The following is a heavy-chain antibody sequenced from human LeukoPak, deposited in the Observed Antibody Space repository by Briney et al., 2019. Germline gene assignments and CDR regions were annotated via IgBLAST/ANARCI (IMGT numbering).Heavy chain of an antibody. CDR1: GFTFSSYA. CDR2: ISGSGGST. V-gene: IGHV3-23*01. D-gene: IGHD1-7*01. J-gene: IGHJ6*03. Sequence: GGSLRLSCAASGFTFSSYAMSWVRQAPGKGLEWVSAISGSGGSTYYADSVKGRFTISRDNSKNTLYLQMNSLRAEDTAVYYCAATTNYYYYMDVWGKGTTVTVSS. CDR3: AATTNYYYYMDV.